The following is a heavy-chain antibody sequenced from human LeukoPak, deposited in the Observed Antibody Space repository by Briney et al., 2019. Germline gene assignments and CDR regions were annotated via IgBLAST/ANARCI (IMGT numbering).Heavy chain of an antibody. CDR2: IYFSGTT. V-gene: IGHV4-39*07. CDR1: GGSISSSGYY. J-gene: IGHJ5*02. Sequence: SETLSLTCTVSGGSISSSGYYWGWVRQPPGKGLEWIGIIYFSGTTYYNPSLKSRVTISVDTSKNQFSLKVSSVTAADTAVYYCARDREQDNWFDPWGQGTLVTVSS. D-gene: IGHD6-13*01. CDR3: ARDREQDNWFDP.